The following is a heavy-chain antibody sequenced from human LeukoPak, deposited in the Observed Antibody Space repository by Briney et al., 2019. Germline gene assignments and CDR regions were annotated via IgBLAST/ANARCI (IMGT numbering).Heavy chain of an antibody. Sequence: SETLSLTCTVSGGSISSGSYYWRWIRQPAGKGLEWIGRIYTSGSTNYNPSLKRRVTISEDTSKNQFSLKLSSVTAADTAVYYCAREPGIAAAGPIDYWGQGTLVTVSS. J-gene: IGHJ4*02. CDR1: GGSISSGSYY. V-gene: IGHV4-61*02. D-gene: IGHD6-13*01. CDR3: AREPGIAAAGPIDY. CDR2: IYTSGST.